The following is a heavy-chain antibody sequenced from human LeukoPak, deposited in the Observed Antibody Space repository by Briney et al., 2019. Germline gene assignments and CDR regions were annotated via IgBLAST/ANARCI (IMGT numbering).Heavy chain of an antibody. J-gene: IGHJ3*02. V-gene: IGHV4-4*02. Sequence: KTSETLSLTCAVSGGSISSSNRWSWVRQPPGKGLEWIGEIYHSGSTNYNPSLKSRVTISVDKSKNQFSLKLSSVTAADTAVYYCARACGGDCYSFPDAFDIWGQGTMVTVSS. CDR1: GGSISSSNR. CDR3: ARACGGDCYSFPDAFDI. D-gene: IGHD2-21*02. CDR2: IYHSGST.